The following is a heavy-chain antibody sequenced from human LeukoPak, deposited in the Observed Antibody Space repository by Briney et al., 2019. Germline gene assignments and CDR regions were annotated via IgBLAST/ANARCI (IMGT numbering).Heavy chain of an antibody. D-gene: IGHD2-2*01. CDR2: INPNSGGT. Sequence: ASVNVSCKASGYTFTGYYMHWVRQAPGQGLEWMGWINPNSGGTNYAQKFQGRVTMTRDTSISTAYMELSRLRSDDTAVYYCARVGYCSSTSCYNWFDPWGQGTLVTVSS. CDR1: GYTFTGYY. CDR3: ARVGYCSSTSCYNWFDP. V-gene: IGHV1-2*02. J-gene: IGHJ5*02.